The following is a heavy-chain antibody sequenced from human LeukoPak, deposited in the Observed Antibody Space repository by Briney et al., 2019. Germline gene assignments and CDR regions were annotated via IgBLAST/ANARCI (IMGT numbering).Heavy chain of an antibody. J-gene: IGHJ3*02. CDR2: IIPIFGTA. Sequence: GASVKVSCKASGGAFSSYAISWVRQAPGQGLEWMGGIIPIFGTANYAQKFQGRVTITADKSTSTAYMELSSLRSEDTAVYYCAREWWLRGAFDIWGQGTMVTVSS. V-gene: IGHV1-69*06. CDR1: GGAFSSYA. CDR3: AREWWLRGAFDI. D-gene: IGHD5-12*01.